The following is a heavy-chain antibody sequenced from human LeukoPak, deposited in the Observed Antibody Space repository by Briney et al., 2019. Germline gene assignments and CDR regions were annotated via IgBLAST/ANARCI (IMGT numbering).Heavy chain of an antibody. CDR2: IWYDGSNK. D-gene: IGHD3-22*01. Sequence: GGSLRLSCAASGFTFSSYGMHWVRQAPGKGLEWVAVIWYDGSNKYYADSVKGRFTISRDSSKNTLYLQMNSLRAEDTAVYYCAKGHYDSSGDDAFDIWGLGTMVTVSS. V-gene: IGHV3-33*06. CDR3: AKGHYDSSGDDAFDI. J-gene: IGHJ3*02. CDR1: GFTFSSYG.